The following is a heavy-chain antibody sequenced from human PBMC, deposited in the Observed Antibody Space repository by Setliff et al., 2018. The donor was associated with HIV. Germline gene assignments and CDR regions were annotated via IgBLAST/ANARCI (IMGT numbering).Heavy chain of an antibody. CDR1: GFTFEDYG. V-gene: IGHV3-20*04. CDR2: INWNGGST. CDR3: VRDKWLVPDTFDI. Sequence: GGSLRLSCAVSGFTFEDYGMSWVRQSPGKGLEWVSGINWNGGSTGYVDSVKGRFTISRDNAKNSLYLQMNSLRAEDMALYYCVRDKWLVPDTFDIWGQGTMVTVSS. J-gene: IGHJ3*02. D-gene: IGHD6-19*01.